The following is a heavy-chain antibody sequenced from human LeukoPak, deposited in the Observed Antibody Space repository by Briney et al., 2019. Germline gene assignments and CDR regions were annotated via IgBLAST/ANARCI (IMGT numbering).Heavy chain of an antibody. V-gene: IGHV4-39*01. J-gene: IGHJ4*02. CDR1: GGSISSNSYY. Sequence: SETLSLTCTVSGGSISSNSYYWGWIRQPPGKGLEWIGSFYCSGSTYYNPSLKSRVTISVDTSKNQFSLRLSSVTAADTAVYYCARRVYTSGWYDGYIEPILDSWGQGSLVTVSS. CDR3: ARRVYTSGWYDGYIEPILDS. D-gene: IGHD6-19*01. CDR2: FYCSGST.